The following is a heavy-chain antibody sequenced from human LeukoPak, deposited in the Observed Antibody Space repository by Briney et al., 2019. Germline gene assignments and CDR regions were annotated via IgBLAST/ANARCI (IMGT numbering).Heavy chain of an antibody. V-gene: IGHV4-34*01. CDR3: ASPLRYFDWLP. CDR2: INHSGST. D-gene: IGHD3-9*01. Sequence: SETLSLTCAVSGGSFSGYYWSWIRQPPGKGLEWIGEINHSGSTNYNPSLKSRVTISVDTSKNQFSLKLSSVTAADTAVYYYASPLRYFDWLPWGQGTLVTVSS. CDR1: GGSFSGYY. J-gene: IGHJ5*02.